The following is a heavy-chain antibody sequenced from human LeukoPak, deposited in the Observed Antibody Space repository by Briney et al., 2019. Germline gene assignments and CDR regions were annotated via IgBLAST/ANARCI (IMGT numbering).Heavy chain of an antibody. J-gene: IGHJ6*03. CDR3: ATSDGDHTAGYYYYMGV. CDR1: GYTFTGYY. CDR2: INPNTAGT. V-gene: IGHV1-2*02. Sequence: ASVKVSCKASGYTFTGYYFHWVRQAPGQGLEWMGWINPNTAGTNYAQKFLGRVTLTWDSSISTAYMELNRLTSDDTAVYYCATSDGDHTAGYYYYMGVWGKGTSVTVSS. D-gene: IGHD1-14*01.